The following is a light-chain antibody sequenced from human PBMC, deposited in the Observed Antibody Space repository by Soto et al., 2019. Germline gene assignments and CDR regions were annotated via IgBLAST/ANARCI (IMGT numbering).Light chain of an antibody. Sequence: EIVLTQSPATLSLSPGERATPSCRASQRVSSYLAWYQQKPGQAPRLLIYDASNRATGIPARFSGSGSGTDFTLTISSLEPEDFAVYYCQQRSNWPPRITFGQGTRLEIK. V-gene: IGKV3-11*01. CDR3: QQRSNWPPRIT. CDR1: QRVSSY. J-gene: IGKJ5*01. CDR2: DAS.